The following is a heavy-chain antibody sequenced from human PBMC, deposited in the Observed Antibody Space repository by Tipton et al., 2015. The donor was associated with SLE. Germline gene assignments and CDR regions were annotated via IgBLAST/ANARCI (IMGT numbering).Heavy chain of an antibody. D-gene: IGHD3-10*01. J-gene: IGHJ4*02. CDR2: IDPSASYT. V-gene: IGHV5-10-1*01. CDR1: GYSFTSYW. Sequence: QLVQSGAEVKKPGESLRISCKGSGYSFTSYWISWVRQMPGKGLEWMGRIDPSASYTNYSPSFQGHVTISADKSISTAYLQWSSLKAADTAMYYCARHYGSGSWYFDYWGQGTLVTFS. CDR3: ARHYGSGSWYFDY.